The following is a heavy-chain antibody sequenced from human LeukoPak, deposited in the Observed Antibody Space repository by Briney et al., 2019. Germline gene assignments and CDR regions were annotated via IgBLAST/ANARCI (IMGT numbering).Heavy chain of an antibody. V-gene: IGHV1-69*13. CDR3: ARDRYSSSWGYFDY. D-gene: IGHD6-13*01. CDR1: GGTISSYA. J-gene: IGHJ4*02. CDR2: IIPIFGTA. Sequence: ASVKVSCKASGGTISSYAISWVRQAPGQGLEWMGGIIPIFGTANYAQKFQGRVTITADESTSTAYMELSSLRSEDTAVYYCARDRYSSSWGYFDYWGQGTLVTVSS.